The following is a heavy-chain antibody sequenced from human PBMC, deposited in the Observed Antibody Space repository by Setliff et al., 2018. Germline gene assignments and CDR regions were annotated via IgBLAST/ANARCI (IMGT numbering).Heavy chain of an antibody. J-gene: IGHJ3*02. Sequence: SETLSLTCAVYGGSFSGHHWCWIRQPPWKGLEWIGEINHSGSANYNPSLKSRVTISLDTSKNQFSLKPSSVTAADTAVYYCARGDYYDSSAYSPDTFDIWGQGTMVTVSS. V-gene: IGHV4-34*01. CDR2: INHSGSA. CDR1: GGSFSGHH. CDR3: ARGDYYDSSAYSPDTFDI. D-gene: IGHD3-22*01.